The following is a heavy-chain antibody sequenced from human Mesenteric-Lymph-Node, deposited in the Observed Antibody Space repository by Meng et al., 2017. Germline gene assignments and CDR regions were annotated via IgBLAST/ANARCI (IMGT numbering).Heavy chain of an antibody. CDR1: GFSLSNARMG. D-gene: IGHD2-2*01. V-gene: IGHV2-26*01. CDR2: IFSNDEK. J-gene: IGHJ4*02. CDR3: TLTTYCSSTSCHDDY. Sequence: LTLVKPTETLTLTCTVSGFSLSNARMGVSWIRQPPGKALEWLAHIFSNDEKSYSTSLKSRLTISKDTSKSQVVLTMTNMDPVDTATYYCTLTTYCSSTSCHDDYWGQGTLVTVSS.